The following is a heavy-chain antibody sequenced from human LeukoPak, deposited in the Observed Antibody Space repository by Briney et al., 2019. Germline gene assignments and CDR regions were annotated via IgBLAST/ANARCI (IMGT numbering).Heavy chain of an antibody. D-gene: IGHD1-26*01. CDR2: IRTKAYGGTA. J-gene: IGHJ4*02. CDR1: GFTFGDYA. Sequence: GGSLRLSCTASGFTFGDYAMSWVRQAPGKGLEWVGFIRTKAYGGTAEYAASVKGRFTISRDDSKSIVYLQMNSLKTEDTAVYYCARELSGSYYDFDYWGQGTLVTVSS. V-gene: IGHV3-49*04. CDR3: ARELSGSYYDFDY.